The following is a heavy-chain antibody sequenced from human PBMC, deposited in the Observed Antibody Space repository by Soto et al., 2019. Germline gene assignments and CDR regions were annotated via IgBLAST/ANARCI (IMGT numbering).Heavy chain of an antibody. CDR1: GYTFTSYG. Sequence: QVHLVQSGAEVKKPGASVKVSCKASGYTFTSYGITWVRQAPGQGLEWMGWISAHNGNTDYAQKLQGSVIVTRDTPTSTAYMELRSLRSDATAVYYCARGRYGDYWGQGALVTVSS. D-gene: IGHD1-1*01. CDR2: ISAHNGNT. CDR3: ARGRYGDY. J-gene: IGHJ4*02. V-gene: IGHV1-18*01.